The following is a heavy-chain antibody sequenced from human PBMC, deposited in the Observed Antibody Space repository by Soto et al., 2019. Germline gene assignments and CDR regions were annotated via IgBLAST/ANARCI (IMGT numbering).Heavy chain of an antibody. Sequence: GGSLRLSCAASGFTFDDYAMHWVRQAPGKGLEWVSGISWNSGSIGYADSVKGRFTISRDNAKNSLYLQMNSLRAEDTALYYCAKDNWNYPRYFDYWGQGXLVTVYS. V-gene: IGHV3-9*01. CDR3: AKDNWNYPRYFDY. CDR2: ISWNSGSI. J-gene: IGHJ4*02. CDR1: GFTFDDYA. D-gene: IGHD1-7*01.